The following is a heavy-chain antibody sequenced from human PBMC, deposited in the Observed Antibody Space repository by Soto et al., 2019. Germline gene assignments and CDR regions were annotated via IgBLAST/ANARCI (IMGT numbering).Heavy chain of an antibody. V-gene: IGHV1-69*08. D-gene: IGHD6-13*01. CDR1: GGTFSSYT. Sequence: QVQLVQSGAEVKKPGSSVKVSCKASGGTFSSYTISWVRQAPGQGLEWMGRIIPILGIANYAQKFQGRVTSTADKSTSTDYMELSSLRSEDTAVYYWARDPGVAAAGTFDYWGQGTLVTVSS. CDR3: ARDPGVAAAGTFDY. CDR2: IIPILGIA. J-gene: IGHJ4*02.